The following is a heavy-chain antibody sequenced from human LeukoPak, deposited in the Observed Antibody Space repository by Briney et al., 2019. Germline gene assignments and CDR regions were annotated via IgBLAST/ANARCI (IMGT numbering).Heavy chain of an antibody. J-gene: IGHJ4*02. CDR1: GFTFSSYG. CDR2: ISYDGSNK. CDR3: AKGSARLYYDFWSGCLTYFDY. Sequence: GGSLRLSCAASGFTFSSYGMHWVRQAPGKGLEWVAVISYDGSNKYYADSVKGRFTISRDNSKNTLYLQMNSLRAEDTAVYYCAKGSARLYYDFWSGCLTYFDYWGQGTLVTVSS. V-gene: IGHV3-30*18. D-gene: IGHD3-3*01.